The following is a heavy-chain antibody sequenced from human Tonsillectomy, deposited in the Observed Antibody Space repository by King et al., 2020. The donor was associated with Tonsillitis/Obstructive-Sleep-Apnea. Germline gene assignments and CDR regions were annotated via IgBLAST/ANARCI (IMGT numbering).Heavy chain of an antibody. V-gene: IGHV3-15*01. CDR3: XTXGGIGXRPIXDI. CDR2: IKSXXDGGTX. CDR1: GFSXTKGW. J-gene: IGHJ3*02. Sequence: VQLVESGGGLVKTGGSLRLSCGASGFSXTKGWMSWVRQAPGKGLEWVGRIKSXXDGGTXDYAAPVKDRFTISRDDSKNTLYLQMNSLKTEDTALYYXXTXGGIGXRPIXDIWXQGTMVTVSX.